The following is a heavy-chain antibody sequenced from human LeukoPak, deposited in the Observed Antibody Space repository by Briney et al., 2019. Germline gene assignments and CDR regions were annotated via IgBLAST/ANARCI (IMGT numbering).Heavy chain of an antibody. Sequence: GGPLRLSCAASGFTCSSYAMHWVRQAPGKGLELAAVISYDGSNKYFGDSVKGRFTISRDNSKNTLYLQMNSLRAEDTAVYYCARDPLVGDEPLYWGQGTLVTVSS. V-gene: IGHV3-30-3*01. CDR2: ISYDGSNK. J-gene: IGHJ4*02. CDR3: ARDPLVGDEPLY. D-gene: IGHD2-8*02. CDR1: GFTCSSYA.